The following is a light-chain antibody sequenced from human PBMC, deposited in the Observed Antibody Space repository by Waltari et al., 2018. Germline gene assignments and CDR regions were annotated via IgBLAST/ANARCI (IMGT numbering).Light chain of an antibody. J-gene: IGLJ2*01. CDR1: GSHLGAGYD. CDR3: QSYDTSLSVV. Sequence: QSVLTQPPSVSGAPGQGVSLSCTGSGSHLGAGYDVPWYQQHPGKAPKLLIYGTSTRPPGVPDRFFGSQSGTSASLAITALQAEDEAEYYCQSYDTSLSVVFGGGTKLTVL. CDR2: GTS. V-gene: IGLV1-40*01.